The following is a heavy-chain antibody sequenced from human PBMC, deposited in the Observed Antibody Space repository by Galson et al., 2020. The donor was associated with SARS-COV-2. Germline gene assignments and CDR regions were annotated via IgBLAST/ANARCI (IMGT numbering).Heavy chain of an antibody. CDR1: GYTYTDYY. D-gene: IGHD6-13*01. CDR2: INPKRGGT. J-gene: IGHJ6*02. CDR3: ARDRWEQQARIGMDV. Sequence: ASVNVSCKASGYTYTDYYMHWVRQAPGQGLEWMGWINPKRGGTNYAQKFQGRVTMNRDTSISTAYMELSRLTYDDTAVYYCARDRWEQQARIGMDVWGQGTTVTFS. V-gene: IGHV1-2*02.